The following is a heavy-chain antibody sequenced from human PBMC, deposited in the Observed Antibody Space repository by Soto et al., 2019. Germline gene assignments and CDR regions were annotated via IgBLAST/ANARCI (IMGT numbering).Heavy chain of an antibody. J-gene: IGHJ4*02. Sequence: GGSLRLSCAASGFTFSSYAMGWVRQAPGKGLEWVSAISGSGGSTYYAASGKGRFTISRDNSKNTLYLQMNSLRAEDTAVYYCAKDWHSSGWYRSGSYHSYFDYWGQGTLVTVSS. D-gene: IGHD6-19*01. V-gene: IGHV3-23*01. CDR2: ISGSGGST. CDR1: GFTFSSYA. CDR3: AKDWHSSGWYRSGSYHSYFDY.